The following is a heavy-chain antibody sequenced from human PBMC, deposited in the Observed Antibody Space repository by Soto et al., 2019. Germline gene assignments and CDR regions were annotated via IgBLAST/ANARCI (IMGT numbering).Heavy chain of an antibody. J-gene: IGHJ6*02. V-gene: IGHV4-31*03. Sequence: QVQLRESGPGLVKTSQTLSLTCTVSGGSISSGGYYWSWIRQHPGKGLEWIGYIYYSGSTYYNPSLKSRVTISVDTSKNQFSLKLSSVTAADTAVYYCARVCGGDCHYGMDVWGQGTTVTVSS. CDR3: ARVCGGDCHYGMDV. CDR2: IYYSGST. CDR1: GGSISSGGYY. D-gene: IGHD2-21*02.